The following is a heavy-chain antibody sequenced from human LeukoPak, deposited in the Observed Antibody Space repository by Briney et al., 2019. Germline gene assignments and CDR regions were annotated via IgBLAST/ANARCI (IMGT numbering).Heavy chain of an antibody. CDR3: ARVAPQDYYFDY. CDR1: GGSISSYY. V-gene: IGHV4-59*01. Sequence: SETLSLTCTVSGGSISSYYWSWIRQPPGKGLEWIGYIYYSGSTNYNPSLKSRVTISVDTYKNQFSLKLSSVTAADTAVYYCARVAPQDYYFDYWGQGTLVTVSS. CDR2: IYYSGST. J-gene: IGHJ4*02. D-gene: IGHD2-15*01.